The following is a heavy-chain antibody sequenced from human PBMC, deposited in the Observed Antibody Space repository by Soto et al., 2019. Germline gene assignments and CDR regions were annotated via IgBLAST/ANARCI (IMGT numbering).Heavy chain of an antibody. J-gene: IGHJ6*02. V-gene: IGHV4-30-4*01. CDR3: ARDLPPRSPYYYYYYGMDV. D-gene: IGHD1-26*01. Sequence: SETLSLTCTVSGGSISSGDYYWSWIRQPPGKGLEWIGYIYYSGSTYYNTSLKSRVTISVDTSKNQFYLKLSSVTAADTAVYFCARDLPPRSPYYYYYYGMDVWGQGTTVTVSS. CDR1: GGSISSGDYY. CDR2: IYYSGST.